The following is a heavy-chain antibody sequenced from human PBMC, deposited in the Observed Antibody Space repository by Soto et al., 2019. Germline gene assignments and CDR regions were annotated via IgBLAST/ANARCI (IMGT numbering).Heavy chain of an antibody. CDR3: AKDSYYDSSVPQGPFDY. CDR1: GFTFSSYA. V-gene: IGHV3-23*01. J-gene: IGHJ4*02. D-gene: IGHD3-22*01. Sequence: GGSLRLSCAASGFTFSSYAMSWVRQAPGKGLEWVSAMSGSGGSTYYADSVKGRLTISRDNAKNTLYLQMNSLRAEDTAVYYCAKDSYYDSSVPQGPFDYWGQGTLVTVSS. CDR2: MSGSGGST.